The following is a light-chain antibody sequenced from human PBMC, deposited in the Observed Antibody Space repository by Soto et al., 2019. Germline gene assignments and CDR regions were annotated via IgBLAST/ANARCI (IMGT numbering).Light chain of an antibody. CDR1: QTISSW. CDR3: QHYNSYSES. Sequence: QRNLSQYTLSXXLGDXVTIXXRASQTISSWLAWYQQKPGKAPKLLIYKASTLKSGVPSRFSRRGSGTEFTLTISSLQPDDFATYYRQHYNSYSESFGQG. CDR2: KAS. J-gene: IGKJ5*01. V-gene: IGKV1-5*03.